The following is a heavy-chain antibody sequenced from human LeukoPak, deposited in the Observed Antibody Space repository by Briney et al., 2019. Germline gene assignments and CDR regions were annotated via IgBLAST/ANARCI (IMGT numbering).Heavy chain of an antibody. CDR1: GGTFSSYA. CDR2: ILPIFGTA. J-gene: IGHJ6*02. CDR3: ARTGANYDILTGYYRSPYYYGMDV. V-gene: IGHV1-69*13. D-gene: IGHD3-9*01. Sequence: SVKVSCKASGGTFSSYAISWVRQAPGQGLEWMGGILPIFGTANYAQKFQGRVTITADESTSTAYMELSSLRSEDTAVYYCARTGANYDILTGYYRSPYYYGMDVWGQGTTVTVSS.